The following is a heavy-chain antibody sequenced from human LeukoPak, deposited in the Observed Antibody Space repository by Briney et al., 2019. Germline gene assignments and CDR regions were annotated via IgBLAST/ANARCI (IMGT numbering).Heavy chain of an antibody. V-gene: IGHV3-30*03. CDR2: ISYDGSNK. D-gene: IGHD2-2*01. Sequence: PGRSLRLSCAASGFTFSSYGMHWVRQAPGKGLEWVAVISYDGSNKYYADSVKGRFTISRDNSKNTLYLQMNSLRAEDTAVYYCARRYDYPDYWGQGTLVTVSS. CDR3: ARRYDYPDY. J-gene: IGHJ4*02. CDR1: GFTFSSYG.